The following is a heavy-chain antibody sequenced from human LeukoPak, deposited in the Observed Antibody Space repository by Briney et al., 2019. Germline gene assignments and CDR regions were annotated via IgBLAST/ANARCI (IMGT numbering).Heavy chain of an antibody. CDR1: GFTFSDYS. Sequence: GGSLRLSCAASGFTFSDYSMNWVRQAPGKGLEWVSYISGTSSTIYYADSVKGRFTISRDNARKSLYLQMVSLRDEDTAVYYCARDQYCSSTSCYYYYYYGMDVRGQGTTVTVSS. D-gene: IGHD2-2*01. V-gene: IGHV3-48*02. J-gene: IGHJ6*02. CDR3: ARDQYCSSTSCYYYYYYGMDV. CDR2: ISGTSSTI.